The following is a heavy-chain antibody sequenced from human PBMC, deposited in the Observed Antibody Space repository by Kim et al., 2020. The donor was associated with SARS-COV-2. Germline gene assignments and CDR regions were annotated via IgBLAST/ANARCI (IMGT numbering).Heavy chain of an antibody. V-gene: IGHV3-74*01. D-gene: IGHD2-2*01. CDR3: ARPSSTSCPCYHMYV. CDR2: VNSDGSRT. CDR1: GFTFSTYW. J-gene: IGHJ6*03. Sequence: GGSLRLSCAGSGFTFSTYWMYWVRQVPGKGLVWVSRVNSDGSRTNYADSVKGRFTISRDNAKNTLYLQMNSLRAEDTAVYYCARPSSTSCPCYHMYVWGIGTTVTVSS.